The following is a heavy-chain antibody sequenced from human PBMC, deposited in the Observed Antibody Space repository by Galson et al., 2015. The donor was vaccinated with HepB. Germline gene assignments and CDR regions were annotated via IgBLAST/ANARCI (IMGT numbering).Heavy chain of an antibody. V-gene: IGHV3-33*08. Sequence: SLRLSCAASGLSFTNAWMTWVRQAPGKGLEWVAVIWYDESYKFYEDSLKGRFTVSRDNSKNTLFLQMNSLTSEDTAVSYCARQLLVGGGLDVWGQGTTVTVSS. CDR3: ARQLLVGGGLDV. CDR1: GLSFTNAW. J-gene: IGHJ6*02. D-gene: IGHD3-10*01. CDR2: IWYDESYK.